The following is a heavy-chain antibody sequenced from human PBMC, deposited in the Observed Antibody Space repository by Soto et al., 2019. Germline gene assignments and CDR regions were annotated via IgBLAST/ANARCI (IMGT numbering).Heavy chain of an antibody. CDR2: ISGSGGST. D-gene: IGHD3-3*01. V-gene: IGHV3-23*01. CDR3: AKDKEYDFWNYFDY. CDR1: GFTFSSYA. J-gene: IGHJ4*02. Sequence: GGSLRLSCAASGFTFSSYAMSWVRQAPGKGLEWVSAISGSGGSTYYADSVKGRSTISRDNSKNTLYLQMNSLRAEDTAVYYCAKDKEYDFWNYFDYWGQGTLVTVSS.